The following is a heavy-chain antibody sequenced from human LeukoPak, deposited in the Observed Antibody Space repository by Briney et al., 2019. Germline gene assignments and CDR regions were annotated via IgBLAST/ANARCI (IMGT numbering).Heavy chain of an antibody. CDR3: AKDPIHSSSWFNWFDP. Sequence: PGGSLRLSCAASGFTFSSYAMSWVRPAPGEGLEWVSAISGSGGSTYYADSVKGRFTISRDNSKNTLYLQMNSLRAEDTAVYYCAKDPIHSSSWFNWFDPWGQGTLVTVSS. D-gene: IGHD6-13*01. CDR2: ISGSGGST. CDR1: GFTFSSYA. J-gene: IGHJ5*02. V-gene: IGHV3-23*01.